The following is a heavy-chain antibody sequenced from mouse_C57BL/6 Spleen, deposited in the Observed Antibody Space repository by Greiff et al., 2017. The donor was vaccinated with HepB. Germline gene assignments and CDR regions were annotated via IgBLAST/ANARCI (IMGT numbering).Heavy chain of an antibody. D-gene: IGHD2-1*01. Sequence: EVQRVESGPGLVKPSQSLSLTCSVTGYSITSGYYWNWIRQFPGNKLEWMGYISYDGSNNYNPSLKNRISITRDTSKNQFFLKLNSVTTEDTATYYCARGPWAYGNPYFDYWGQGTTLTVSS. V-gene: IGHV3-6*01. CDR2: ISYDGSN. J-gene: IGHJ2*01. CDR1: GYSITSGYY. CDR3: ARGPWAYGNPYFDY.